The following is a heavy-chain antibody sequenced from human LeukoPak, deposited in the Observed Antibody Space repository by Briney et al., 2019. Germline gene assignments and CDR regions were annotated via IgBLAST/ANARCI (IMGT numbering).Heavy chain of an antibody. D-gene: IGHD4-17*01. Sequence: PSEILSLTCTVSGGSISSSSYYWGWIRQPPGKGLEWIGSIYYSGSTYYNPSLKSRVTISVDTSKNQFSLKLSSVTAADTAVYYCARTTADDYFDYWGQGTLVTVSS. CDR2: IYYSGST. J-gene: IGHJ4*02. CDR3: ARTTADDYFDY. CDR1: GGSISSSSYY. V-gene: IGHV4-39*07.